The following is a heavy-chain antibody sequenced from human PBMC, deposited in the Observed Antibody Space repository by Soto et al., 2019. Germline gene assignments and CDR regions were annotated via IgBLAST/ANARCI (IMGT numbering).Heavy chain of an antibody. D-gene: IGHD4-4*01. V-gene: IGHV4-39*01. CDR1: GGSISSSSYY. J-gene: IGHJ4*02. CDR2: IYYSGST. CDR3: ARHRDEEEYYDYSNWRLLPAYDY. Sequence: QLQLQESGPGLVKPSETLSLTCTVSGGSISSSSYYWGWIRQPPGKGLEWIGSIYYSGSTYYNPSLKSRVTISVDTSKNQFSLKLSSVTAADTAVYYCARHRDEEEYYDYSNWRLLPAYDYWGQGTLVTVSS.